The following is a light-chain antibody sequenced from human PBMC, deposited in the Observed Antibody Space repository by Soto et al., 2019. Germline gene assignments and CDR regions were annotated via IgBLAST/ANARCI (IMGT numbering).Light chain of an antibody. CDR3: LQAYIYPWT. V-gene: IGKV1-12*01. J-gene: IGKJ1*01. CDR2: AAS. Sequence: DIQMTQSPSTLSASVGDTVTFTCRASQSVSGWFACYQQKPGKAPKLLIYAASSLQSGVPSRFSGSGSGTDFTLTISSLQPEDFATYYCLQAYIYPWTFGQGTKVDIK. CDR1: QSVSGW.